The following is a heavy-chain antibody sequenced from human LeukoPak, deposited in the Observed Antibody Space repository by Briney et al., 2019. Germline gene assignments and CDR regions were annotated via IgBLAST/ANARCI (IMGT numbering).Heavy chain of an antibody. CDR1: GGSISSGSYY. V-gene: IGHV4-39*01. CDR2: IYYSGST. CDR3: ARPSETSIAARRWDFDY. D-gene: IGHD6-6*01. Sequence: SETLSLTCTVSGGSISSGSYYWGWIRQPPGKGLEWIGSIYYSGSTYYNPSLKSRVTISVDTSKNQFSLKLSSVTAADTAVYYCARPSETSIAARRWDFDYWGQGTLVTVSS. J-gene: IGHJ4*02.